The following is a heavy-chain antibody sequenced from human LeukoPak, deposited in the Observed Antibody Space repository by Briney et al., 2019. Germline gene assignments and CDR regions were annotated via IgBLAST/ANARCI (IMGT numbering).Heavy chain of an antibody. J-gene: IGHJ6*02. CDR1: GDSISSYY. Sequence: SETLSLTCTVSGDSISSYYWTWIRQPPGKGLEWIGFIYYSGNTIYNPSLKSRVTISVDTSKNLFSLKLSSVTAADTAVYYCARARDGYKGDVWGQGTTVTVSS. V-gene: IGHV4-59*01. D-gene: IGHD5-24*01. CDR3: ARARDGYKGDV. CDR2: IYYSGNT.